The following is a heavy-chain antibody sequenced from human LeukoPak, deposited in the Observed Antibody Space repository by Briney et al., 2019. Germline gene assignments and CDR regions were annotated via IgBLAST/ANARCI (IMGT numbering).Heavy chain of an antibody. J-gene: IGHJ6*02. Sequence: ASVKVSCKASGYTFTSYYMHWVRQAPGQGLEWMGWINPNSGGTNYAQKFQGRVTMTRDTSISTAYMELSRLRSDDTAVYYCARVPYYYYYYGMDVWGQGTTVTVSS. CDR3: ARVPYYYYYYGMDV. CDR1: GYTFTSYY. V-gene: IGHV1-2*02. CDR2: INPNSGGT. D-gene: IGHD2-2*01.